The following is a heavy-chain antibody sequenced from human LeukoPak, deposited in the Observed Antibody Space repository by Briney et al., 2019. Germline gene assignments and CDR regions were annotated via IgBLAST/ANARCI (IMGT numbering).Heavy chain of an antibody. J-gene: IGHJ5*02. Sequence: SETLSLTRTVSGGSITSYYWSWIQQPPGKGLEWIGYIYSSGSTNCNPSLKSRVTISVDTSKNQFSLKLSSVTAADTAVYYCARDPSGYYDSSGYLWGQGTLVTVSS. CDR1: GGSITSYY. CDR2: IYSSGST. CDR3: ARDPSGYYDSSGYL. V-gene: IGHV4-59*01. D-gene: IGHD3-22*01.